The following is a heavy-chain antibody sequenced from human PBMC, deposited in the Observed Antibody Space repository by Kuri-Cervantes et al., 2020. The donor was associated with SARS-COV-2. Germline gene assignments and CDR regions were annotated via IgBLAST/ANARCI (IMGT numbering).Heavy chain of an antibody. CDR3: AKDRSSGWYYFDY. D-gene: IGHD6-19*01. CDR1: GFTFSSYA. V-gene: IGHV3-23*01. Sequence: SLQTSCAASGFTFSSYAMSWVRQAPGKGLEWVSAISGSGGSTYYADSVKGRFTISRDNSKNTLYLQMNSLRAEDTAVYYCAKDRSSGWYYFDYWGQGTLVTVSS. CDR2: ISGSGGST. J-gene: IGHJ4*02.